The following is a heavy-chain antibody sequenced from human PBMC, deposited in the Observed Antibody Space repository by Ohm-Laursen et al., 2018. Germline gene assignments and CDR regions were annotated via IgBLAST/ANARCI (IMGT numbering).Heavy chain of an antibody. CDR1: GGSMSGYY. D-gene: IGHD5-12*01. Sequence: TLSLTCAVSGGSMSGYYWNWVRQPPGKGLEWIGYQYYSGRTGYNPSLRGRVAISVDMSKSQCSLILSSVTAADTAVYYCVREKHDGYDDRAFDVWGRGTMVTV. CDR3: VREKHDGYDDRAFDV. V-gene: IGHV4-59*01. CDR2: QYYSGRT. J-gene: IGHJ3*01.